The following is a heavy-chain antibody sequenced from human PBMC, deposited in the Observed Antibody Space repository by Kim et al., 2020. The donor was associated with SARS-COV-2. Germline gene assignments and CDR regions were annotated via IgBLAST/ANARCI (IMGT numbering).Heavy chain of an antibody. D-gene: IGHD3-16*01. V-gene: IGHV3-21*01. J-gene: IGHJ6*02. CDR3: ARARGGNYYYYGMDV. Sequence: DSVKGRFTISRDNAKNSLYLQMNSLRAEDTAVYYCARARGGNYYYYGMDVWGQGTTVTVSS.